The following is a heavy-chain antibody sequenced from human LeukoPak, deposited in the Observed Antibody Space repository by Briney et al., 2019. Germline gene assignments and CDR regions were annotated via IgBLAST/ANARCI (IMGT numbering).Heavy chain of an antibody. CDR2: IYHSGST. CDR3: ARGPLNGDYETH. J-gene: IGHJ4*02. D-gene: IGHD4-17*01. Sequence: SSETLSLTCAVSGGSISSSDWWSWVRQPPGKGLEWIGDIYHSGSTNYNPSLNSRVTISVDKSNNQFSLKMSSVTAADTAVYYCARGPLNGDYETHWGQGILVTVSS. CDR1: GGSISSSDW. V-gene: IGHV4-4*02.